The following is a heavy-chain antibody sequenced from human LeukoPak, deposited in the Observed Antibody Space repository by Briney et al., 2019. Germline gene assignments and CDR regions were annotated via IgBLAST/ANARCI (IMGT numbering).Heavy chain of an antibody. J-gene: IGHJ4*02. Sequence: ASVKVSCKASGYTFTSYYMHWVRQAPGQGLEWMGIINPSGGSTSYAQKFQGRVTMTRDTSTSTVYMELSSLRSEDTAVYYCARLRLGRGYSYGTYYFDYWGQGTLVTVSS. CDR2: INPSGGST. CDR1: GYTFTSYY. CDR3: ARLRLGRGYSYGTYYFDY. V-gene: IGHV1-46*01. D-gene: IGHD5-18*01.